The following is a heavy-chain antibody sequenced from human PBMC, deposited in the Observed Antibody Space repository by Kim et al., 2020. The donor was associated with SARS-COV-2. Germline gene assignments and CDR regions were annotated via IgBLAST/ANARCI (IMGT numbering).Heavy chain of an antibody. D-gene: IGHD6-19*01. CDR3: AKVSSPIAVAGTLFY. Sequence: DSGKGRFTMPRENSKNTLYLQMNSLGAEDTAVYYCAKVSSPIAVAGTLFYWGQGTLVTVSS. J-gene: IGHJ4*02. V-gene: IGHV3-23*02.